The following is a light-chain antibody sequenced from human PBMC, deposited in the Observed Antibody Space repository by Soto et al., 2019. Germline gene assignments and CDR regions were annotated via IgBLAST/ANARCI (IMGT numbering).Light chain of an antibody. CDR3: QQYGSSPIT. CDR2: GAS. CDR1: QSVSNNY. V-gene: IGKV3-20*01. J-gene: IGKJ5*01. Sequence: EIVLTQSPGTLSLSPGERATLSCRASQSVSNNYLAWYQQNPGQAPRPLIYGASSRATGIPDRFSGSGSGTDFSLTISRLEPEDFAVYYCQQYGSSPITFGHGTRLEIK.